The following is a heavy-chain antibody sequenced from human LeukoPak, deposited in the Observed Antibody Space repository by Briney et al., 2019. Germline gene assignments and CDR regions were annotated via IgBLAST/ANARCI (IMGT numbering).Heavy chain of an antibody. Sequence: SETLSLTCAVYGGSFSGYYWSWIRQPPGKGLEWIGEINHSGSTNYNPSLKSRVTISVDTSKNQFSLKLSSVAAADTAVYYCARSYYDILTGFDYWGQGTLVTVSS. D-gene: IGHD3-9*01. CDR1: GGSFSGYY. J-gene: IGHJ4*02. CDR3: ARSYYDILTGFDY. CDR2: INHSGST. V-gene: IGHV4-34*01.